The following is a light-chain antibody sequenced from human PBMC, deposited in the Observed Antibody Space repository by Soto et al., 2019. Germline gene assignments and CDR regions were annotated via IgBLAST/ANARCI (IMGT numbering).Light chain of an antibody. CDR1: QSGNTN. Sequence: TQSPGTLSLSPVDRATLHCSASQSGNTNYLAWYQQRPGQPPRLLIYGAATRAAGIPDRCSGSGSGTEFTLTIRSLQSEDFAVYYCQQYNNWPPSTCGQGTQLDIK. J-gene: IGKJ5*01. V-gene: IGKV3D-15*01. CDR3: QQYNNWPPST. CDR2: GAA.